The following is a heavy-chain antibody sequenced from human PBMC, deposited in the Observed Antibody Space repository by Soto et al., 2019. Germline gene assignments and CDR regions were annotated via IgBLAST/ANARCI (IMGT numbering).Heavy chain of an antibody. J-gene: IGHJ4*02. CDR1: GFTFGDHW. CDR2: IKEDGTEK. V-gene: IGHV3-7*01. D-gene: IGHD1-26*01. CDR3: AVEYIGWG. Sequence: GGSLRLSCVGSGFTFGDHWMNWVRQAPGKGLEWVASIKEDGTEKYHVDPVKGRFSISRDNAKKSLYLQMNSLRVEDTAMYYCAVEYIGWGWGQGTLVTVSS.